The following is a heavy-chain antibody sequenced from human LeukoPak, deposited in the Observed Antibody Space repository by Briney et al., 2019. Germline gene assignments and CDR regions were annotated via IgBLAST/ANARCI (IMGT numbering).Heavy chain of an antibody. CDR3: VRGRYYYDVSGYPDY. CDR1: GFTFSSYA. V-gene: IGHV3-23*01. D-gene: IGHD3-22*01. Sequence: GGSLRLSCAASGFTFSSYAMSWVRQAPGKGLEWVSAISGSGGSTYYADSVKGRFTISRDNSKNTLYLQMNSLRPEDTALYYCVRGRYYYDVSGYPDYWGQGTLVTVSS. CDR2: ISGSGGST. J-gene: IGHJ4*02.